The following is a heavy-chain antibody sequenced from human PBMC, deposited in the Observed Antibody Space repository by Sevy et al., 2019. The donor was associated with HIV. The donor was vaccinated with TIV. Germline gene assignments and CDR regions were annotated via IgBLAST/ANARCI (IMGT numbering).Heavy chain of an antibody. J-gene: IGHJ4*02. V-gene: IGHV3-23*01. CDR2: FSGSGGST. D-gene: IGHD3-10*01. CDR3: AKGGFTMVRGVFDY. Sequence: GGSLRLSCAASGFSFSSYAMSWVRQTPGKGLEWVSAFSGSGGSTYYADSVKGRFTISRVNSKNTLYLQMNSLRVEDTAVYYCAKGGFTMVRGVFDYWGQGTLVTVSS. CDR1: GFSFSSYA.